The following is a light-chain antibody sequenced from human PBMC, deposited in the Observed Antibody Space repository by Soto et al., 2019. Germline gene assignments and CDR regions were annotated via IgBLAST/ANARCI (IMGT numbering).Light chain of an antibody. CDR1: PSVSNS. J-gene: IGKJ4*01. CDR2: DAS. V-gene: IGKV3-11*01. CDR3: QQSNKWPPVT. Sequence: ESVLTQSPATLSLSPGERATLSCRASPSVSNSLAWYQHKPGQAPRLLIYDASNRATGVPTRFSGSGSGTDCILTISSLGPEDFALYYCQQSNKWPPVTFGGGTRVEIK.